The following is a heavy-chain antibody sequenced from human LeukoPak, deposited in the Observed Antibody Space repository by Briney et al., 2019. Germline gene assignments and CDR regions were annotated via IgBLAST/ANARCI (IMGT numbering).Heavy chain of an antibody. D-gene: IGHD3-10*01. V-gene: IGHV3-23*01. CDR1: GFTFSGYA. CDR3: AIESRYYYGSGSFSSQFDY. J-gene: IGHJ4*02. CDR2: ISGSGGST. Sequence: GGSLRLSCAASGFTFSGYAMSWVRQAPGKGLEWVSTISGSGGSTYYADSVKGRFTSSRDNSKNTLSLQMNNLRAEDTAVYYCAIESRYYYGSGSFSSQFDYWGQGNLVTVSS.